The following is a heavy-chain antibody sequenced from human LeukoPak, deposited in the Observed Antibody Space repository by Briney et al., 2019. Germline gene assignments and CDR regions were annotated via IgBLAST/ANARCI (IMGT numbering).Heavy chain of an antibody. Sequence: SETLSLTCTVSGGSISSYYWSWIRQPPGKGLEWIGYIYYSGSTNYNPSLKSRVTISVDTSKNQFSLKLSSVTAADTAVYYCARVLSRYNWNDFRHYYYYMDVWGKGTTVTISS. CDR1: GGSISSYY. V-gene: IGHV4-59*01. D-gene: IGHD1-1*01. CDR3: ARVLSRYNWNDFRHYYYYMDV. CDR2: IYYSGST. J-gene: IGHJ6*03.